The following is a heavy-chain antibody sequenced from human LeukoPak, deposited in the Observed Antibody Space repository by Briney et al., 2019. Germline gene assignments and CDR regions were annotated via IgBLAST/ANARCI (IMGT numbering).Heavy chain of an antibody. J-gene: IGHJ4*02. V-gene: IGHV3-21*01. CDR3: ARVRRSSSWYDHAYYFDY. Sequence: PGGSLRLSCAASGFTFSSYSMNWVRQAPGKGLEWVSSISSSSSYIYYADSVKGRFTISRDNAKNSLYLQMNSLRAEDTAVYYCARVRRSSSWYDHAYYFDYWGQGTLVTVSS. CDR2: ISSSSSYI. D-gene: IGHD6-13*01. CDR1: GFTFSSYS.